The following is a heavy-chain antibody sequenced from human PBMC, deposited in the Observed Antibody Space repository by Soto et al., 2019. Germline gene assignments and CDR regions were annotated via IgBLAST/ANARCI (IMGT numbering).Heavy chain of an antibody. CDR3: ASGAGRYDSSGYYYMGTY. Sequence: EVQLVESGGGLVKPGGSLRLSCAASGFTFSSYSMNWVRQARGKGLEWVSSISSSSSYIYYADSVKGPFTISRDNAKHSLYLQMNSLRAVDTAVNYCASGAGRYDSSGYYYMGTYWGQGTLVTVSS. CDR2: ISSSSSYI. V-gene: IGHV3-21*01. CDR1: GFTFSSYS. D-gene: IGHD3-22*01. J-gene: IGHJ4*02.